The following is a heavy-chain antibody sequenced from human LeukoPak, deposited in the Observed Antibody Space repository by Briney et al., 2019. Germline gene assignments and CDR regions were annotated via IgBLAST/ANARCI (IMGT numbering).Heavy chain of an antibody. J-gene: IGHJ4*02. Sequence: GGSLSLSCAASGFTFSNSDMNWVQQARGKGLEWVSGVSWNGSRTHYADSVKGQFIISRDNSRNTLYLQMNSLRAEDTTVYYCARDGYCSSTSCYHGFDYWGQGTLVTVSS. V-gene: IGHV3-35*02. CDR2: VSWNGSRT. CDR3: ARDGYCSSTSCYHGFDY. CDR1: GFTFSNSD. D-gene: IGHD2-2*01.